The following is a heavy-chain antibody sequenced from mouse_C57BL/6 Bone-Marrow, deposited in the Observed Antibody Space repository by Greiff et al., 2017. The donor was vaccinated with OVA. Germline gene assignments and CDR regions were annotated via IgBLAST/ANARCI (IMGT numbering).Heavy chain of an antibody. Sequence: QVQLQQPGAELVKPGASVKMSCKASGYTFTSYWITWVKQRPGQGLEWIGDIYPGSGSTNYNEKFKSKATLTVDTSSSTAYMQLSSLTSEVSAVYYCARDGYSNSAWFAYWGQGTLVTVSA. CDR2: IYPGSGST. J-gene: IGHJ3*01. D-gene: IGHD2-5*01. V-gene: IGHV1-55*01. CDR1: GYTFTSYW. CDR3: ARDGYSNSAWFAY.